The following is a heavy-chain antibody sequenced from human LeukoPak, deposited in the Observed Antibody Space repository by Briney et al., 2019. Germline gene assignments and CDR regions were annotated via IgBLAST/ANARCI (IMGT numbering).Heavy chain of an antibody. D-gene: IGHD1/OR15-1a*01. J-gene: IGHJ6*02. CDR2: IIPIFGTA. V-gene: IGHV1-69*13. Sequence: VKVSCKASGGTFSSYAISWVRQAPGQGLEWMGGIIPIFGTANYAQKFQGRVTITADESTSTAYMELSSLRSEDTAVYYCARKVWGRPETGTDWDYYYYYGMDVWGQGTTVTVSS. CDR1: GGTFSSYA. CDR3: ARKVWGRPETGTDWDYYYYYGMDV.